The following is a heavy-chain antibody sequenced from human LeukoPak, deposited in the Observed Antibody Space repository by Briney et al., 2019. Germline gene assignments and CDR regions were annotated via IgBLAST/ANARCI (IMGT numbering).Heavy chain of an antibody. Sequence: QPGGSLRLSCAASGFTFSSYSMNWVRQAPGKGLEWVSYISSSSSTIYYADSVKGRFTISRDNAKNSLYLQMNSLRDEDTAVYYCARDADCSSTSCYPFYFDYWGQGTLVTVSS. CDR2: ISSSSSTI. D-gene: IGHD2-2*01. V-gene: IGHV3-48*02. CDR3: ARDADCSSTSCYPFYFDY. J-gene: IGHJ4*02. CDR1: GFTFSSYS.